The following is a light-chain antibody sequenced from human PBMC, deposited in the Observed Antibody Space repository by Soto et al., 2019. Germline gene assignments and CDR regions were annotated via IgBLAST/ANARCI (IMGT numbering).Light chain of an antibody. CDR1: QSVRSRY. CDR3: QQYVTSPQT. CDR2: GSS. V-gene: IGKV3-20*01. Sequence: EIVLTQSPGTLSLSPGERATLSCRASQSVRSRYLAWYQQKPGQAPRLLIYGSSSRPPGIPDRVSGSGSGTEFTLTISRLEPEDFAVYYCQQYVTSPQTFGQGTKVEIK. J-gene: IGKJ1*01.